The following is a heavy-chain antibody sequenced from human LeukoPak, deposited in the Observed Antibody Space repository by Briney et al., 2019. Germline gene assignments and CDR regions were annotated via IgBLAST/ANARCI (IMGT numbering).Heavy chain of an antibody. CDR3: ARELPYYYDSSGYYPFDY. D-gene: IGHD3-22*01. CDR1: GGSINTPNYY. J-gene: IGHJ4*02. CDR2: IFYSGGT. Sequence: PSETLSLTCTVSGGSINTPNYYWGWIRQTPGKGLEWIGNIFYSGGTYYSPSLTSRVTISLDTSRNQFSLKLNSVTAADTAVYYCARELPYYYDSSGYYPFDYWGQGTLVTVSS. V-gene: IGHV4-39*07.